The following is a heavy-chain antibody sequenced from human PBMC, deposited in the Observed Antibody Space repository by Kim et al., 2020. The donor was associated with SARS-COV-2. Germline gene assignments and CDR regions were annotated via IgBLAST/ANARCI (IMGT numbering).Heavy chain of an antibody. J-gene: IGHJ5*02. CDR3: ARSRRSDPNWFDP. V-gene: IGHV7-4-1*01. Sequence: YSQGFTGRFVVSLDTSVSTAYLQICSLKAEDTAVYYCARSRRSDPNWFDPWGQGTLVTISS. D-gene: IGHD2-15*01.